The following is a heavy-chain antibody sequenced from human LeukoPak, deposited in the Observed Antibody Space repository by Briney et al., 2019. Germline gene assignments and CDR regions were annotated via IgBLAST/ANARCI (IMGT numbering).Heavy chain of an antibody. J-gene: IGHJ6*03. CDR1: GYTFTSYG. CDR3: ARDLYYDSSGAGYYYYYMDV. D-gene: IGHD3-22*01. CDR2: ISAYNGNT. Sequence: ASVKVSCKASGYTFTSYGISWVRQAPGQGLEWMGWISAYNGNTNYAQKLQGRVTMTTDTSTSTAYMELRSLRSDDTAVYYCARDLYYDSSGAGYYYYYMDVWGKGTTVTVSS. V-gene: IGHV1-18*01.